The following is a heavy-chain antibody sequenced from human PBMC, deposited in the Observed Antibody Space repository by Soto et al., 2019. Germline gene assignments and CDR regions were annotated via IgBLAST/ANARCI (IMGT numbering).Heavy chain of an antibody. CDR2: IVVGSGNT. Sequence: ASVKVSCKASGFTFTSSAVQWVRQARGQRLEWIGWIVVGSGNTNYAQKFQERVTITRDMSTSTAYMELSSLRSEDTAVYYCAAVGEVGANRLYYYSGMDVWGQGTTVTVSS. CDR3: AAVGEVGANRLYYYSGMDV. V-gene: IGHV1-58*01. J-gene: IGHJ6*02. D-gene: IGHD1-26*01. CDR1: GFTFTSSA.